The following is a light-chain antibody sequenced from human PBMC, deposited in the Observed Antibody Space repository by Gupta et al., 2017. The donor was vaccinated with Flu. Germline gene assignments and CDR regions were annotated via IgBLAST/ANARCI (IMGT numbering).Light chain of an antibody. J-gene: IGKJ4*01. Sequence: ERVTLTCRASRTVNTKVACYQQRSGQAPRLLIQGASTRASGVADRFAGSGSGTEFSLTINSLQSEDFAVYYCQQYNDWHPLTFGGGTEVQIK. V-gene: IGKV3-15*01. CDR1: RTVNTK. CDR3: QQYNDWHPLT. CDR2: GAS.